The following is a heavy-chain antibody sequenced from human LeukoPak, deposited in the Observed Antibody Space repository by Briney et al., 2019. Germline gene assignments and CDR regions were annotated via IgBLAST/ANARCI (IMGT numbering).Heavy chain of an antibody. D-gene: IGHD3-10*01. CDR3: ARQGWFGELLSPLDY. CDR1: GGSISSSSYY. Sequence: PSETLSLTCTVSGGSISSSSYYWGWIRQPPGKGLEWIGSIYYSGSTYYNLSLKSRVTISVDTSKNQFSLKLSSVTAADTAVYYCARQGWFGELLSPLDYWGQGTLVTVSS. CDR2: IYYSGST. V-gene: IGHV4-39*01. J-gene: IGHJ4*02.